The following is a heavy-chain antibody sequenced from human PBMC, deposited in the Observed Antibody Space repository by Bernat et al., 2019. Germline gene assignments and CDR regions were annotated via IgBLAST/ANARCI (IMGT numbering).Heavy chain of an antibody. CDR3: ARRIAADGTNAFDI. V-gene: IGHV3-21*01. J-gene: IGHJ3*02. D-gene: IGHD6-13*01. Sequence: ASSGFTFSSYSMNWVRQAPRKGLEWVSSISISSSYINYADSVKFRFTISRDNAKNSLYLQMNSLRAEDTAVDYFARRIAADGTNAFDIWG. CDR2: ISISSSYI. CDR1: GFTFSSYS.